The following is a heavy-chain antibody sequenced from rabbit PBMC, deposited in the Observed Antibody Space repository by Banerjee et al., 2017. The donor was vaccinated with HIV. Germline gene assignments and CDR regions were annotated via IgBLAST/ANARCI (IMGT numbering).Heavy chain of an antibody. CDR1: GFSFSSGYY. V-gene: IGHV1S40*01. CDR3: ATTDSVYWYAANL. D-gene: IGHD1-1*01. CDR2: IYTGSSGST. J-gene: IGHJ4*01. Sequence: QSLEESGGDLVKPGASLTLTCTASGFSFSSGYYMCWVRQATGKGLEWIGCIYTGSSGSTWYATWVNGRFTISKTSSTTVTLQMTSLTAADTATYFCATTDSVYWYAANLWGPGTLVTVS.